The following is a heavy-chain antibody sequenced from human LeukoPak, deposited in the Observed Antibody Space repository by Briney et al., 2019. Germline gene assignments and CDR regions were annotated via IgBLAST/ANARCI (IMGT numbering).Heavy chain of an antibody. D-gene: IGHD3-22*01. V-gene: IGHV4-4*02. Sequence: SGTLSLTCAVSGGSISSGNWWSWVRQPPGKGLEWIGEIYHSGSTNYNPSLKSRVTMSVDTSKNQFSLKLSSVTAADTAVYYCAREGLRGYSDRSDYWGQGTLVTVSS. CDR3: AREGLRGYSDRSDY. J-gene: IGHJ4*02. CDR1: GGSISSGNW. CDR2: IYHSGST.